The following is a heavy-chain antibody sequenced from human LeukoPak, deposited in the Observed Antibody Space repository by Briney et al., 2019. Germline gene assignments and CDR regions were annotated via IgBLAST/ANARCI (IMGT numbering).Heavy chain of an antibody. D-gene: IGHD3-10*01. V-gene: IGHV3-21*01. CDR1: GFVFSTDS. CDR3: ARGGGDYYGSDY. Sequence: GGSLRLSCAASGFVFSTDSMNWVRQAPGKGLEWVSSISRGDNYIFYADSVKGRFTISRDNAKNSVYLQMNSLRAEDTAVYYCARGGGDYYGSDYWGQGKLVTVSS. J-gene: IGHJ4*02. CDR2: ISRGDNYI.